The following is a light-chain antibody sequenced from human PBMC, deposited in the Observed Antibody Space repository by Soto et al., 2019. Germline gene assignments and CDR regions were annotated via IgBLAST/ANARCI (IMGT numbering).Light chain of an antibody. V-gene: IGLV6-57*04. J-gene: IGLJ1*01. CDR1: SGSIASNY. CDR3: QSYDSSNHYA. Sequence: NFMLTQPHSVSESPGKTVTISCTRSSGSIASNYVQWYQQRPGSAPTTVIYEDNQRPSGVPDRFSGSIDSSSNSASLTISGLKTEDEADYYCQSYDSSNHYAFGTGTKVTVL. CDR2: EDN.